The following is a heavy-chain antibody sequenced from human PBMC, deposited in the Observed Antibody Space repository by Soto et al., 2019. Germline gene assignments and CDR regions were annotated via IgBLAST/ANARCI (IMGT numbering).Heavy chain of an antibody. J-gene: IGHJ4*02. V-gene: IGHV4-30-4*01. CDR2: IYYSGST. CDR1: GGSISSGDYY. D-gene: IGHD6-6*01. CDR3: AREGGDYSSSSVYFDY. Sequence: QVQLQESGPGLVKPSQTLSLTCTVSGGSISSGDYYWSWIRQSPGKGLEWIGYIYYSGSTYYNPSLKSRVTISVDTSKNQFSLELSSVTAADPAVYYCAREGGDYSSSSVYFDYWGQGTLVTVSS.